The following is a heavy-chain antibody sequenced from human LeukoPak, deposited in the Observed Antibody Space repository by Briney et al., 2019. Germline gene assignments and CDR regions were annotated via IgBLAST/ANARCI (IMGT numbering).Heavy chain of an antibody. CDR2: INPNSGGT. V-gene: IGHV1-2*06. Sequence: ASVKVSCKXSGYTFTGYYMHWVRQAPGQGLEWMGRINPNSGGTNYAQKFQGRVTMTRDTSISTAYMELSRLRSDDTAVYYCATILIAAAGPGDYWGQGTLVTVSS. CDR1: GYTFTGYY. D-gene: IGHD6-13*01. CDR3: ATILIAAAGPGDY. J-gene: IGHJ4*02.